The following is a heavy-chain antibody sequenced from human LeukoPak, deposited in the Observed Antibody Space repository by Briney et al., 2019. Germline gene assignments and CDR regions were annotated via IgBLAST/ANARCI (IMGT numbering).Heavy chain of an antibody. V-gene: IGHV3-20*04. CDR3: ERGHYSSGWYFSPFDY. Sequence: GGSLRLSCAASGFTFDDYGMSWVRQAPGKGLEWVSGINWNGGSTGYADSVKGRFTISRDNAKNSLYLQMNSLRAEDTALYYCERGHYSSGWYFSPFDYWGQGTLVTVSS. D-gene: IGHD6-19*01. CDR2: INWNGGST. J-gene: IGHJ4*02. CDR1: GFTFDDYG.